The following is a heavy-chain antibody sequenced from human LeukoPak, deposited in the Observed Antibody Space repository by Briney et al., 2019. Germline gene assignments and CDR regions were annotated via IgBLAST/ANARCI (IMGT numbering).Heavy chain of an antibody. J-gene: IGHJ5*02. CDR2: IGGRGGST. V-gene: IGHV3-23*01. CDR1: GFTFSSYA. Sequence: GGSLRLSCAASGFTFSSYAMTWVRQAPGKGPEWVSAIGGRGGSTYYADSLGGRFTISRDNSKDMLYLQMNSLKVEDTATYYCGKEGGAWGQGTKVTVSS. CDR3: GKEGGA. D-gene: IGHD3-16*01.